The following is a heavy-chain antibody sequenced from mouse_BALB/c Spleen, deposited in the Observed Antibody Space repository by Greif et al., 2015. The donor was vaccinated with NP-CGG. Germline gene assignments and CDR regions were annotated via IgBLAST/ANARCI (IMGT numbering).Heavy chain of an antibody. D-gene: IGHD2-1*01. J-gene: IGHJ1*01. CDR2: ISDGGSHT. Sequence: EVKLVESGGGLVKPGGSLKLSCAASGFTFSDYYMYWVRQTPEKRLEWVATISDGGSHTYYPDSVKGRFTISRDNAKNNLYLQMSSLKSEDTAMYYCARDGNYWYFDVWGAGTTVTVSS. CDR3: ARDGNYWYFDV. CDR1: GFTFSDYY. V-gene: IGHV5-4*02.